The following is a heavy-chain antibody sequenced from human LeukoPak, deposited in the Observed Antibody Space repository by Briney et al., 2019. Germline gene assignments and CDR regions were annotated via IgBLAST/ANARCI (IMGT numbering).Heavy chain of an antibody. J-gene: IGHJ4*02. CDR2: ISAYNGNT. V-gene: IGHV1-18*01. D-gene: IGHD4-17*01. CDR3: ARGIGYGDYDLNY. CDR1: GYTFTSYG. Sequence: ASVKVSCKASGYTFTSYGISWVRQAPGQGLEWMGWISAYNGNTNYAQKFQGRVTMTRNTSISTAYMELSSLRSEDTAVYYCARGIGYGDYDLNYWGQGTLVTVSS.